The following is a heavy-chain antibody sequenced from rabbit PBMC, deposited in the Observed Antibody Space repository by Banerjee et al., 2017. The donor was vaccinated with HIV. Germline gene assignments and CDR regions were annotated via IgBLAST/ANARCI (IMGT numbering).Heavy chain of an antibody. D-gene: IGHD2-1*01. J-gene: IGHJ3*01. V-gene: IGHV1S45*01. CDR2: IYTGSGGT. CDR3: GRGTDWGSRFHL. Sequence: QEQLEESGGDLVKPEGSLTLTCTASGFSFISSYYVCWVRQAPGKGLEWIGYIYTGSGGTGYASWVNGRFTISKTSSTTVTLQMTSLTAADTATYFCGRGTDWGSRFHLWGPGTLVTVS. CDR1: GFSFISSYY.